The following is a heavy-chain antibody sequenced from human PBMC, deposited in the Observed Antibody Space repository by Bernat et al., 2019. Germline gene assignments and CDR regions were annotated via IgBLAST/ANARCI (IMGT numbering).Heavy chain of an antibody. D-gene: IGHD2-21*01. CDR1: GFTFGTFA. V-gene: IGHV3-23*04. J-gene: IGHJ6*03. CDR2: MTGGGTT. CDR3: AKFRGQLIRNYYMNV. Sequence: EVRLVESGGDLVQPGGSLRLSCAASGFTFGTFAMSWVRQAPGKGLEWVSAMTGGGTTYYADSVKGRVIISRDNSKSMLFMQMNSLTAEDTAVYYCAKFRGQLIRNYYMNVWGEGTTVTVS.